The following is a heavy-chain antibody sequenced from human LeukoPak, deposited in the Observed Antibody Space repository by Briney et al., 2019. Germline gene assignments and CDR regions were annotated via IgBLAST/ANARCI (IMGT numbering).Heavy chain of an antibody. CDR2: IYTSGST. CDR3: ARTGEGTCSSTSCHRRK. J-gene: IGHJ4*02. CDR1: GGSISSYY. D-gene: IGHD2-2*01. Sequence: SETLSLTCTVSGGSISSYYWSWIRQPAGKGLEWIGRIYTSGSTNYNPSLKSRVTMSVDMSKNQFSLKLSSVTAADTAVYYCARTGEGTCSSTSCHRRKWGQGTLVTVSS. V-gene: IGHV4-4*07.